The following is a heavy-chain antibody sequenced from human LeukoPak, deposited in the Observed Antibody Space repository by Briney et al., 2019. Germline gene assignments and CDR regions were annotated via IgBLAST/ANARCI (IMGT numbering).Heavy chain of an antibody. D-gene: IGHD5-12*01. CDR3: AKGRGYSTYYFDY. Sequence: PGRSLRLSCAASGFTFDDYAMPSVRQAPGKGLEWVSGISWNSGSIGYADSVKGRFTISRDNAKNSLYLQMSSLRDEDTALYYSAKGRGYSTYYFDYWGQGTLVTVSS. V-gene: IGHV3-9*01. J-gene: IGHJ4*02. CDR1: GFTFDDYA. CDR2: ISWNSGSI.